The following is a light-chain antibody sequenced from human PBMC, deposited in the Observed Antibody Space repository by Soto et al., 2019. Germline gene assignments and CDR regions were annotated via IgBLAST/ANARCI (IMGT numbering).Light chain of an antibody. Sequence: EIVMTQSPATLSVSPGERATLSCRASQSVSSDLAWYEQKPGQAPRLLIYGASTRATGIPARFSGSGSGTEFTLTISSLQSEDFAVYYCQPYNTWPLTFGGGTPVEIK. CDR1: QSVSSD. J-gene: IGKJ4*01. V-gene: IGKV3-15*01. CDR2: GAS. CDR3: QPYNTWPLT.